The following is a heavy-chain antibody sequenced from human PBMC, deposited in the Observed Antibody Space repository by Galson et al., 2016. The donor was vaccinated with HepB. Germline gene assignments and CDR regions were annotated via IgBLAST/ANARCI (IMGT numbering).Heavy chain of an antibody. J-gene: IGHJ6*02. CDR3: VKGLRFRNFYAMDV. CDR1: EFTFSSYA. CDR2: ISGSGGSI. Sequence: SLRLSCAASEFTFSSYALNWVRQTPGKGLEWVSGISGSGGSIYYADSAKGRFTISRDNSKKRLYLQMNSLRVEDTAVYYCVKGLRFRNFYAMDVWGQGSTVSVYS. D-gene: IGHD5/OR15-5a*01. V-gene: IGHV3-23*01.